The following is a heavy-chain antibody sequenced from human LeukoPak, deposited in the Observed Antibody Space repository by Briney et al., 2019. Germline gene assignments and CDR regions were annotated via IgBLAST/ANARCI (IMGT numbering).Heavy chain of an antibody. V-gene: IGHV1-2*02. D-gene: IGHD6-13*01. J-gene: IGHJ4*02. CDR1: GYTFTGYY. Sequence: ASVKVSCKASGYTFTGYYIYWVRQAPGQGLEWVGWINPNSGGTNYAQNFQGRVTMTRDTSISTAYMELSRLRSDDTAVYYCARGKIGAGSFDNYWGQGTLVTVSS. CDR3: ARGKIGAGSFDNY. CDR2: INPNSGGT.